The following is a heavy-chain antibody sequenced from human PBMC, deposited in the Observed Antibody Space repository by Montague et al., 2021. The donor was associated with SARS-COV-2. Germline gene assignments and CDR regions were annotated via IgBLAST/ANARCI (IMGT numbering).Heavy chain of an antibody. Sequence: SLRLSCAASGFTLSNYDMHWVRQATGKGPEWVSAIGPAGDTYYPGSVKGRFIISREDAKSSLYLQMNDLRAGDTAVYYCARGWGGSPFYYYFYGMGVWGQGTTVTVS. CDR1: GFTLSNYD. D-gene: IGHD3-16*01. V-gene: IGHV3-13*01. CDR2: IGPAGDT. CDR3: ARGWGGSPFYYYFYGMGV. J-gene: IGHJ6*02.